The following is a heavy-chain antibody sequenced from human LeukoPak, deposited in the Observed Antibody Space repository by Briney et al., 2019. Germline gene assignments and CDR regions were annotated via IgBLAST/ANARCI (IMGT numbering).Heavy chain of an antibody. V-gene: IGHV3-74*01. CDR1: GFTFSSHW. Sequence: PGGSLRLSCAASGFTFSSHWMHWVRQAPGKGLVWVSRINSDGSSTNYADSVKGRFTISRDNAKNTVYLQMNSLGAEDTAVYYCARGARFAYYLDSWGQGTLVTVSS. J-gene: IGHJ4*02. D-gene: IGHD5-12*01. CDR3: ARGARFAYYLDS. CDR2: INSDGSST.